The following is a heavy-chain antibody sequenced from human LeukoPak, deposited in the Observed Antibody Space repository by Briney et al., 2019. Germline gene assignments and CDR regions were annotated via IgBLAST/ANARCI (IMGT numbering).Heavy chain of an antibody. D-gene: IGHD3-9*01. J-gene: IGHJ3*02. V-gene: IGHV1-18*01. Sequence: ASVKVSCKASGYTFTSYGISWVRQAPGQGLEWMGWINPNSGGTNYAQKLQGRVTMTTDTSTSAAYMELRSLRSDDTAVYYCARDDDILTGYLFRAFDIWGQGTMVTVSS. CDR2: INPNSGGT. CDR1: GYTFTSYG. CDR3: ARDDDILTGYLFRAFDI.